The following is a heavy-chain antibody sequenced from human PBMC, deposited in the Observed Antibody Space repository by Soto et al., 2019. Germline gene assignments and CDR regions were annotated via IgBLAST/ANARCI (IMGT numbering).Heavy chain of an antibody. D-gene: IGHD6-19*01. CDR1: GGSISSYY. J-gene: IGHJ4*02. CDR2: IYYSGST. CDR3: ASSDSGIAVAGYFDY. V-gene: IGHV4-59*01. Sequence: SETLSLTCTVSGGSISSYYWSWIRQPPGKGLEWIGYIYYSGSTNYNPSLKSRVTISVDTSKNQFSLKLSSVTAADTAVYYCASSDSGIAVAGYFDYWGQGTLVTVSS.